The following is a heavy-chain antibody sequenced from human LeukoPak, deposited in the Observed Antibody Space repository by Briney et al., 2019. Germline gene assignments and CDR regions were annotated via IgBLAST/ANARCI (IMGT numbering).Heavy chain of an antibody. CDR1: GGSISSGGYY. J-gene: IGHJ4*02. Sequence: SQTLSLTCSVSGGSISSGGYYWSWIRHHPGKGLEWIGYIYYIGTTYYNPSLKSRFTISVDTSNNRFSLNLSSVTAADTAVYYCARCYYDPSGYFDYWGPGALVTVSS. D-gene: IGHD3-22*01. CDR3: ARCYYDPSGYFDY. V-gene: IGHV4-31*03. CDR2: IYYIGTT.